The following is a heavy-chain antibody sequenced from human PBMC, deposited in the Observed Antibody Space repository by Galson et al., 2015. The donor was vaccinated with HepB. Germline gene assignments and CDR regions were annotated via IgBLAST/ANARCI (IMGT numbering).Heavy chain of an antibody. J-gene: IGHJ4*02. Sequence: SVKVSCKVSGSTLTELSMHWVRQAPGKGLEWMGGFDPEDGETIYAQKFQGRVTMTEDTSTDTAYMELSSLRSEDTAVYYCATFWSGRRVEWDYWGQGTLVTVSS. CDR1: GSTLTELS. CDR2: FDPEDGET. CDR3: ATFWSGRRVEWDY. V-gene: IGHV1-24*01. D-gene: IGHD3-3*01.